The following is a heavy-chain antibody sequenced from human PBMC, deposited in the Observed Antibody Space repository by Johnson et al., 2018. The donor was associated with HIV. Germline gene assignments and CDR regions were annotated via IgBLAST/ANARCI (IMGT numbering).Heavy chain of an antibody. Sequence: QVQLVESGGGVVQPGRSLRLSCAASRFTFSSYGMHWVRQAPGKGLKWVAVIWYDGSNKYYADSVKGRFTISRDNAKNSLYLQMNSLRAEDTAVYNCAKATMSGNLHPAGAFDIWGQGTMVTVSS. J-gene: IGHJ3*02. CDR3: AKATMSGNLHPAGAFDI. CDR1: RFTFSSYG. V-gene: IGHV3-33*03. CDR2: IWYDGSNK. D-gene: IGHD1-26*01.